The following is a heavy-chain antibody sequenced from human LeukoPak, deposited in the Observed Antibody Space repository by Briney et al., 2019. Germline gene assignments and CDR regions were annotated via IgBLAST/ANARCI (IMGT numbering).Heavy chain of an antibody. CDR2: IKGDGITT. CDR1: GFTFSSFW. D-gene: IGHD2-21*01. CDR3: AKDLHEIAADY. J-gene: IGHJ4*02. Sequence: GGSLRLSCVASGFTFSSFWMHWVRQAPGKGLVWVARIKGDGITTNYADPAKGRFTVSRDNAKNTVYLQMNSLRAEDTAVYYCAKDLHEIAADYWGQGTLVTVAS. V-gene: IGHV3-74*01.